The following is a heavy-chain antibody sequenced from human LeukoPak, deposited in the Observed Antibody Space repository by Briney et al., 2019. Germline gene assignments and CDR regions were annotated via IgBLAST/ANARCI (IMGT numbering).Heavy chain of an antibody. CDR1: GFSFRSHG. CDR2: IDSSGGYM. Sequence: GGSLRLSCASSGFSFRSHGMHWVRQAPGKGLEWVSSIDSSGGYMFYADSVKGRFIISRDNAKDSLYLQMNSLRVEDTAVYYCLRGDRRDYWGQGTLVTVSS. CDR3: LRGDRRDY. J-gene: IGHJ4*02. V-gene: IGHV3-21*06.